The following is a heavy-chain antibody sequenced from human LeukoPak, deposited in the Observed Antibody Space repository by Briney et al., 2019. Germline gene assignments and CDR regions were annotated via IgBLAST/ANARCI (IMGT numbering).Heavy chain of an antibody. D-gene: IGHD6-13*01. CDR1: GYTLTELS. CDR3: ATGRLESSSWSWWIDY. V-gene: IGHV1-24*01. J-gene: IGHJ4*02. Sequence: GASVKVSCKVSGYTLTELSMHWVRQAPGKGLEWMGGFDPEDGETIYAQKFQGRVTMTEDTSTDTAYMELSSLRSEDTAVYYCATGRLESSSWSWWIDYWGQGTLVTVSS. CDR2: FDPEDGET.